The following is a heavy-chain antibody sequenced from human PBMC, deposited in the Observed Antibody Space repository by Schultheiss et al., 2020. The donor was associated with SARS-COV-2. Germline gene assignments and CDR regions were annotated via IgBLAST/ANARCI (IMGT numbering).Heavy chain of an antibody. CDR3: ARARGREDIVVVPAVTGDYYYYGMDV. J-gene: IGHJ6*02. D-gene: IGHD2-2*01. CDR2: INPSGGST. Sequence: ASVKVSCKASGYTFTSYYMHWVRQAPGQGLEWMGIINPSGGSTSYAQKFQGRVTMTTDTSTSTAYMELRSLRSDDTAVYYCARARGREDIVVVPAVTGDYYYYGMDVWGQGTTVTVSS. V-gene: IGHV1-46*01. CDR1: GYTFTSYY.